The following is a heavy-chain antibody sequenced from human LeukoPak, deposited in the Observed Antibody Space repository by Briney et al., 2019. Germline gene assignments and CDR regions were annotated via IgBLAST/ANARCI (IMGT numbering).Heavy chain of an antibody. J-gene: IGHJ5*02. CDR1: GYTFTSYD. D-gene: IGHD6-6*01. Sequence: ASVKVSCKASGYTFTSYDINWVRQATGQGLEWMGWMNPNSGNTGYAQKSQGRVTMTRNTSISTAYMELSSLRSEDTAVYYCASLRAEIAARRQVQNWFDPWGQGTLVTVSS. V-gene: IGHV1-8*01. CDR3: ASLRAEIAARRQVQNWFDP. CDR2: MNPNSGNT.